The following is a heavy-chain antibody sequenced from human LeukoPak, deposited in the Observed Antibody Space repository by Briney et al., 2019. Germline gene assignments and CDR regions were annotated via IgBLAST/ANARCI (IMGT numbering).Heavy chain of an antibody. J-gene: IGHJ4*02. Sequence: SETLSLTCTDSGGSISSGSYYWSWIRQPAGKGLEWIGRIYTSGSTNYNPSLKSRVTISVDTSKNQFSLKLSSVTAADTAVYYCAREMATIGTDYWGRGTLVTVSS. CDR2: IYTSGST. D-gene: IGHD5-24*01. CDR3: AREMATIGTDY. CDR1: GGSISSGSYY. V-gene: IGHV4-61*02.